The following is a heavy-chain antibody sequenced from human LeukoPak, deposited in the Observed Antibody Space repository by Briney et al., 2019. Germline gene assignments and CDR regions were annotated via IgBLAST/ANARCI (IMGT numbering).Heavy chain of an antibody. D-gene: IGHD5-24*01. V-gene: IGHV3-11*04. CDR1: GFTLSDYY. Sequence: GGSLRLSYAASGFTLSDYYMSWIRQAPGKGLEWVSYISSSGSTIYYADSVKGRFTISRDNAKNSLYLQMNSLRAEDTAVYYCASNYPEEAFDIWGQGTMVTVSS. CDR2: ISSSGSTI. J-gene: IGHJ3*02. CDR3: ASNYPEEAFDI.